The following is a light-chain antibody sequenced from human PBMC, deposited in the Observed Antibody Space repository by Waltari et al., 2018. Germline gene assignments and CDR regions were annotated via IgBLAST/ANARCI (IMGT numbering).Light chain of an antibody. V-gene: IGKV3D-15*01. Sequence: EIVMTQSPATLSVSPGERATLPCRASQSVSSNLAWYQQNPGQAPRLLIYGPSIRATGIPARFSGSGSGTEFTLTISSLQSEDFAVYYCQQYNNWPLTFGGGTK. CDR2: GPS. J-gene: IGKJ4*01. CDR3: QQYNNWPLT. CDR1: QSVSSN.